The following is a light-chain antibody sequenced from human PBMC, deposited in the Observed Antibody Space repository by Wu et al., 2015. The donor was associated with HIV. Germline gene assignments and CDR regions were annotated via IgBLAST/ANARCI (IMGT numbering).Light chain of an antibody. Sequence: EIVLTQFPATLSLSPGERATLSCRASQSVASFLARYQQKPGQAPRLLIYDASNRATGIPDRFSGSGSGTDFTLTINRLEPEDFAVYYCQQYDTSPATFGQGTKLEV. V-gene: IGKV3-11*01. CDR3: QQYDTSPAT. CDR1: QSVASF. J-gene: IGKJ1*01. CDR2: DAS.